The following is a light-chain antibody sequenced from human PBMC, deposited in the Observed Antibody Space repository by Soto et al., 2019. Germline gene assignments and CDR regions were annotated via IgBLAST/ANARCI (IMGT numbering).Light chain of an antibody. CDR2: GAS. V-gene: IGKV3-15*01. Sequence: EIVMTQSPATLSVSPGERATLSCRASQSVSGNLAWYQQKPGQAPRLLIYGASTSATGIPARFSGSGSGTEFTLTISSLQSEDFAVYYCQQFNDWPWTFGQGTKVEIK. J-gene: IGKJ1*01. CDR1: QSVSGN. CDR3: QQFNDWPWT.